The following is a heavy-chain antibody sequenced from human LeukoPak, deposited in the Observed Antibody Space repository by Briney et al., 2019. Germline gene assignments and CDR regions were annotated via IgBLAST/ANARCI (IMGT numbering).Heavy chain of an antibody. CDR2: INTKSGAT. CDR3: ARDLGISGWYAPPLGYFDY. Sequence: GASVKVSCKASGYTFTGYYMHWVRQAPGQGLEWLGWINTKSGATNYAQNFQGRVTMTRDTSMSTTYMELKRLRSDDTAVYYCARDLGISGWYAPPLGYFDYWGQGTLLTVSS. J-gene: IGHJ4*02. V-gene: IGHV1-2*02. CDR1: GYTFTGYY. D-gene: IGHD6-19*01.